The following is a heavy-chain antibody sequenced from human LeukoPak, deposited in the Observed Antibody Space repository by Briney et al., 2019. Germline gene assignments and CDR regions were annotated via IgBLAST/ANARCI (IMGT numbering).Heavy chain of an antibody. CDR2: INPNSGGT. V-gene: IGHV1-2*02. Sequence: ASVKVSCKASGYTFTGYYMHWVRQAPGQGLEWMGWINPNSGGTNYAQKFQGRVTMTRDTSISTAYMELSRLRSDDTAVYYCAREHSSSWHEVDDYWGQGTLVTVSS. CDR1: GYTFTGYY. J-gene: IGHJ4*02. D-gene: IGHD6-13*01. CDR3: AREHSSSWHEVDDY.